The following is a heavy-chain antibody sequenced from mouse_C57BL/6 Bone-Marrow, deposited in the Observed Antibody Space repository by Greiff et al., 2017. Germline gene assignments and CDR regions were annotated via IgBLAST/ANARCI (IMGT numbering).Heavy chain of an antibody. J-gene: IGHJ3*01. V-gene: IGHV1-69*01. CDR3: ARGGSSYWFAY. CDR2: IDPSDSYT. D-gene: IGHD1-1*01. Sequence: QVQLKQPGAELVMPGASVKLSCKASGYTFTSYWMHWVKQRPGQGLEWIGEIDPSDSYTNYNQKFKGKSTLTVDKSSSTAYMQLSSLTSEDSAVYYCARGGSSYWFAYWGQGTLVTVSA. CDR1: GYTFTSYW.